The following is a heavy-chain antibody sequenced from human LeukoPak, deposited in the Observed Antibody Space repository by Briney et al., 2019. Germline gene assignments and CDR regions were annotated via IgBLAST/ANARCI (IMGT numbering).Heavy chain of an antibody. CDR3: AREKRNYDILTGYSHPYFDY. CDR2: ISAYNGNT. D-gene: IGHD3-9*01. J-gene: IGHJ4*02. V-gene: IGHV1-18*01. CDR1: GYTFTSYG. Sequence: ASVKVSCKASGYTFTSYGISWVRQAPGQGLEWMGWISAYNGNTNYAQKLQGRVTMTTDTSTSTAYMELRSLRSDDTAVYSCAREKRNYDILTGYSHPYFDYWGQGTLVTVSS.